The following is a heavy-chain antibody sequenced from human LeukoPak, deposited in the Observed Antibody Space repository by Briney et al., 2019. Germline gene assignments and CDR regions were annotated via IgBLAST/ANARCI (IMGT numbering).Heavy chain of an antibody. V-gene: IGHV3-74*01. D-gene: IGHD6-13*01. J-gene: IGHJ4*02. CDR1: GFTFNNYW. Sequence: GGSLRPSCAASGFTFNNYWMHWVRQAPGKGLVWVSRMNTDGSITSYADSVKGRFTISRDNAKNTLHLQMNSLRAEDTAVYFCARGGFPAAWDYWGQGTLVTVSS. CDR2: MNTDGSIT. CDR3: ARGGFPAAWDY.